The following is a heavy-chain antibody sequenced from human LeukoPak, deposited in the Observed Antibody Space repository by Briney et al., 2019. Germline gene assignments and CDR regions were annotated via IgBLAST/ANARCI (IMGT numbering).Heavy chain of an antibody. D-gene: IGHD1-26*01. CDR3: ARPKKSGSYRDDAFDI. CDR2: IYPGDSDT. V-gene: IGHV5-51*01. J-gene: IGHJ3*02. CDR1: GYSFTSYW. Sequence: GESLKISCKGSGYSFTSYWIGWERQMPGKGLEWMGIIYPGDSDTRYSPSFQGQVTISADKSISTAYLQWSSLKASDTAMYYCARPKKSGSYRDDAFDIWGQGTMVTVSS.